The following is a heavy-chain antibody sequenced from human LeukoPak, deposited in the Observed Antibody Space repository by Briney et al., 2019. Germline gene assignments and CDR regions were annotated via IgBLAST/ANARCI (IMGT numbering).Heavy chain of an antibody. D-gene: IGHD3-22*01. V-gene: IGHV4-39*01. CDR2: IYYSGST. J-gene: IGHJ4*02. CDR3: ARHRGLSYYYDSSGVSYFDY. Sequence: SETLSLTCTVSGGSISSSSYYWGWIRQPPRKGLEWIGSIYYSGSTYYNPSLKSRVTISVDTSKNQFSLKLSSVTAADTAVYYCARHRGLSYYYDSSGVSYFDYWGQGTLVTVSS. CDR1: GGSISSSSYY.